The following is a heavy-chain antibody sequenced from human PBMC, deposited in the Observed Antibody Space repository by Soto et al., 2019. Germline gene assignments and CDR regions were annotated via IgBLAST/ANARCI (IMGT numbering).Heavy chain of an antibody. V-gene: IGHV4-59*01. J-gene: IGHJ4*02. D-gene: IGHD2-8*01. Sequence: LSLTFTVSGXSISSYYWSWIRQPSGKGLEWIGYIYYSGSTNYNPSLKSRATISVATAKNQFFRKLSTLTAVYTAVYYLPRSLYCTSGVCYTGPTYWEQGTLVTVSS. CDR1: GXSISSYY. CDR3: PRSLYCTSGVCYTGPTY. CDR2: IYYSGST.